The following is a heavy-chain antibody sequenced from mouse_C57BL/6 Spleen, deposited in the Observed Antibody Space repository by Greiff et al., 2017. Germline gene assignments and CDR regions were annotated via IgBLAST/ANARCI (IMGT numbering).Heavy chain of an antibody. CDR3: ARGAHYYGISYEDWFAY. CDR2: IYPSDSDT. D-gene: IGHD1-1*01. CDR1: GYTFTSYW. J-gene: IGHJ3*01. V-gene: IGHV1-61*01. Sequence: QVQLQQPGAELVRPGSSVKLSCKASGYTFTSYWMAWVKQRPGQGLEWIGNIYPSDSDTHYHHKFKDKATLTVDKASSTAYMQLSSLTSEDSAVYYFARGAHYYGISYEDWFAYWGQGTLVTVSA.